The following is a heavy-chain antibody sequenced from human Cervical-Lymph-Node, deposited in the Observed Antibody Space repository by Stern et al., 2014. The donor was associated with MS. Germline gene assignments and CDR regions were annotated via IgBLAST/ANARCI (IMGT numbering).Heavy chain of an antibody. Sequence: QMQLVQSGAEVMKVGSSVKVSCKASGGIFSSLAINWVRQAPGQGLEWGGGIIPIFDTPNYARQFKDRVTITADPSTNTAHLELSSLRSDDTAVYYCAAPAAVTVGSMDVWGQGTTVIVSS. CDR1: GGIFSSLA. CDR3: AAPAAVTVGSMDV. CDR2: IIPIFDTP. D-gene: IGHD2-21*02. J-gene: IGHJ6*02. V-gene: IGHV1-69*01.